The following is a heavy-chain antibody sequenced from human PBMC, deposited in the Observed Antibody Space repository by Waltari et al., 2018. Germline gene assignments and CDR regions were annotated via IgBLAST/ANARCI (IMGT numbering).Heavy chain of an antibody. J-gene: IGHJ4*02. CDR3: ARARGYSYGYEDY. CDR1: GFTFRSYS. CDR2: ISSSGSTI. Sequence: EVQLLESGGGWVQPGGSLRLSWDAAGFTFRSYSMNWVRQAPGKGLEWVSYISSSGSTIDYADSVRGRFTISRDNAKNSLYLQMNSLRAEDTAVYYCARARGYSYGYEDYWGQGTLVTVSS. V-gene: IGHV3-48*01. D-gene: IGHD5-18*01.